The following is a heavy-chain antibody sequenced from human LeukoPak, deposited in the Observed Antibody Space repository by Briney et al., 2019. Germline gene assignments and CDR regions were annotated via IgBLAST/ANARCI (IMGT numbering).Heavy chain of an antibody. J-gene: IGHJ4*02. CDR3: AKDRTYDSSGYYFDFDY. Sequence: PGGSLRLSCAASGFTFSSYAMSWVRQAPGKGLEWVSAISGSGGSTYYADSVKGRFTISRDNSKNTLYLQMNSLRAEDTAVYYCAKDRTYDSSGYYFDFDYWGQGTLVTVSS. V-gene: IGHV3-23*01. CDR2: ISGSGGST. CDR1: GFTFSSYA. D-gene: IGHD3-22*01.